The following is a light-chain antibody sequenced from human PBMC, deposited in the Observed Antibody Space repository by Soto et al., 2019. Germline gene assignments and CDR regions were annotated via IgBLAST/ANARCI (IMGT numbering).Light chain of an antibody. CDR1: NIGSKS. J-gene: IGLJ2*01. Sequence: SYELTQPPSVSVAPGQTARITCGGNNIGSKSVHWYQQKPGQAPVLVVYDDSDRPSGSPERFSGSNSGNTATLTISRVEAGDEADYCCQVWDSSSDHVVFGGGTKLTVL. V-gene: IGLV3-21*02. CDR3: QVWDSSSDHVV. CDR2: DDS.